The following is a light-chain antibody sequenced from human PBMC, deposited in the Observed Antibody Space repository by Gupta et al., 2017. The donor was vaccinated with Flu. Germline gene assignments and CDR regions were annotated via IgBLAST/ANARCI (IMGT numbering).Light chain of an antibody. CDR2: DKN. CDR1: SPRKSD. CDR3: NSRESTDNNQAV. Sequence: SSPLTQDAAVPVDFVQTVRITCQGNSPRKSDASWYQQKPGQAPVLVIYDKNIRLSGSPDRFSGSSSGNTAALTITGAQAEEEADYYCNSRESTDNNQAVFGGGTKLTVL. J-gene: IGLJ2*01. V-gene: IGLV3-19*01.